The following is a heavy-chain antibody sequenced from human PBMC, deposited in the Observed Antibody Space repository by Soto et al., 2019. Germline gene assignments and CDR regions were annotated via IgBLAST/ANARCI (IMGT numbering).Heavy chain of an antibody. CDR2: IWYDGSNK. CDR1: GFTFSSYG. V-gene: IGHV3-33*01. D-gene: IGHD4-17*01. CDR3: ARDRAVTKNSKNPYYYYYYGMDV. J-gene: IGHJ6*02. Sequence: QVQLVESGGGVVQPGRSLRLSCAASGFTFSSYGMHWVRQAPGKGLEWVAVIWYDGSNKYYADSVKGRFTISRDNSKNTLYLQMNSLRAEDTAVYYCARDRAVTKNSKNPYYYYYYGMDVWGQGTTVTVSS.